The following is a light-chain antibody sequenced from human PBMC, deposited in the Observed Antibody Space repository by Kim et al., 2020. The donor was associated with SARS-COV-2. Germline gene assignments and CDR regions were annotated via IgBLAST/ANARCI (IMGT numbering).Light chain of an antibody. J-gene: IGKJ2*03. V-gene: IGKV1-5*03. Sequence: DIQMTQSPSTLSASVGDRVTITCRASQTVGNWLVWYQYKSGKAPKLLIYKASTLESGVTSRFSGSGSGTEFTLTISSLQPDDCATYYCQQFDSTPSSFGQGTKLE. CDR3: QQFDSTPSS. CDR2: KAS. CDR1: QTVGNW.